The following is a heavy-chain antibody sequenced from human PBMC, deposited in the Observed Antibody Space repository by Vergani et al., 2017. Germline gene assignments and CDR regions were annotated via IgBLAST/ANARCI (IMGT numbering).Heavy chain of an antibody. CDR3: ARRSYLWFGEYYYMDV. CDR1: GGSFSGYY. CDR2: INHSGST. V-gene: IGHV4-34*01. Sequence: QVQLQQWGAGLLKPSETLSLTCAVYGGSFSGYYRSWIRQPPGKGLEWIGEINHSGSTNYNPSLKSRVTISVATSKNQFSLKLSSVTAADTAVYYCARRSYLWFGEYYYMDVWGKGTTVTVSS. J-gene: IGHJ6*03. D-gene: IGHD3-10*01.